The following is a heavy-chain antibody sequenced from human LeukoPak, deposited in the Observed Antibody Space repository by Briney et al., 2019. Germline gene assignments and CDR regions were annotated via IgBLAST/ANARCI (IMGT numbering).Heavy chain of an antibody. CDR3: ARGGRYDFWSGHFY. V-gene: IGHV1-18*01. J-gene: IGHJ4*02. Sequence: GASVKVSCKASGYIFTSYGISWVRQAPGQGLEWMGWISGYNGNTNYEQKLQGRVTMTTDTSTSTAYMELRSLRSDDTAVYYCARGGRYDFWSGHFYWGQGTRVTVSS. CDR1: GYIFTSYG. CDR2: ISGYNGNT. D-gene: IGHD3-3*01.